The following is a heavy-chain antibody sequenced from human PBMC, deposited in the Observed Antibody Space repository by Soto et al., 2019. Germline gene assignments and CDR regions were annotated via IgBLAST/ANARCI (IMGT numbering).Heavy chain of an antibody. CDR1: GYTFTSYD. J-gene: IGHJ5*02. D-gene: IGHD6-6*01. V-gene: IGHV1-8*01. Sequence: QVQLVQSGAEVKKPGASVKVSCKASGYTFTSYDITWVRQATGQGLERMGWMNPNSGNTGYAQKFQGTVTMTRNTPISTAYMDLSSLRSEYTAVYYCAREQHVRGFDPWGQGTLVTVSS. CDR2: MNPNSGNT. CDR3: AREQHVRGFDP.